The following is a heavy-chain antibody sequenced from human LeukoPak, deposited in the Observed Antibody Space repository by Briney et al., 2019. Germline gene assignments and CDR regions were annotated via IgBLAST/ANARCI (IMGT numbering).Heavy chain of an antibody. D-gene: IGHD5-12*01. V-gene: IGHV4-38-2*02. CDR3: ARGFSPGLRFDP. CDR1: GYSISSGYY. Sequence: SETLSLTCTVSGYSISSGYYWGWIRQPPGKGLEWIGSIYHSGSTYYNPSLKSRVTISVDTSKNQFSLKLSSVTAADTAVYYCARGFSPGLRFDPWGQGTLVTVSS. CDR2: IYHSGST. J-gene: IGHJ5*02.